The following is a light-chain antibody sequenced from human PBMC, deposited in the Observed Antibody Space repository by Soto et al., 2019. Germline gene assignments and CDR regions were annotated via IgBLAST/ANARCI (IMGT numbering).Light chain of an antibody. V-gene: IGLV1-51*01. CDR1: SSNIGNNY. J-gene: IGLJ2*01. CDR3: GTWDSSLSAEV. CDR2: DNN. Sequence: QSVLTQPPSVSAAPGQTVTISCSGSSSNIGNNYVSWYQQLPGTAPKLLIYDNNKRPSGIADRFSGSKSGTSATLGITGLQTGDEADYYCGTWDSSLSAEVFGGGTKLTVL.